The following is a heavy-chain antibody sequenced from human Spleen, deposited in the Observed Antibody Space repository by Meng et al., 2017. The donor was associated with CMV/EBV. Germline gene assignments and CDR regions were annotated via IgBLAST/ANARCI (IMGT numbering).Heavy chain of an antibody. CDR2: ISHDGSNK. CDR1: GFTFSNYA. J-gene: IGHJ4*02. CDR3: ARTAYSSSWCGDF. Sequence: GGSLRLSCAASGFTFSNYAMHWVRQAPGKGLEWVALISHDGSNKYYADSVKGRFTISRDNSKNTLYLQMNGLRPEDTAVYYCARTAYSSSWCGDFWGQGTLVTVSS. V-gene: IGHV3-30-3*01. D-gene: IGHD6-13*01.